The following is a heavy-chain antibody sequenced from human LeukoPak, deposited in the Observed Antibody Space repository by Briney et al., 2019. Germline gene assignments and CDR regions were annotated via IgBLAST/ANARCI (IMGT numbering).Heavy chain of an antibody. J-gene: IGHJ4*02. D-gene: IGHD1-26*01. V-gene: IGHV3-7*03. Sequence: GGSLRLSCTASGFTFDNYWMTWVRQPPGKGLEWVANIKQDGGERYYVDSVRGRFTISRDNAKNSLYLQLNSLRADDTAVYYCARDSRRVGATGGSDYWGQGTLVTVSS. CDR2: IKQDGGER. CDR3: ARDSRRVGATGGSDY. CDR1: GFTFDNYW.